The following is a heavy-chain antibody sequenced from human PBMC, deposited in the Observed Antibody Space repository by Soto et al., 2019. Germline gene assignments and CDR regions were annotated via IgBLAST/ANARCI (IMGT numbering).Heavy chain of an antibody. CDR1: GFTFGSYG. D-gene: IGHD6-19*01. Sequence: LRLSCAASGFTFGSYGMHWVRQAPGKGLEWVAVIWYDGSNKYYAESVKGRFTISRDNSKNTLYLQMNSLRAEDTAVYYCARDSHVGSGWQLTADYWGQGTLVTVSS. J-gene: IGHJ4*02. CDR3: ARDSHVGSGWQLTADY. V-gene: IGHV3-33*01. CDR2: IWYDGSNK.